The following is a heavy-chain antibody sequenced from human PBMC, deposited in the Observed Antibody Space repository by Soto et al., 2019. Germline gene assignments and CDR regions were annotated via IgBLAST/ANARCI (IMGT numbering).Heavy chain of an antibody. D-gene: IGHD3-3*01. CDR1: GGSFKSGSYS. J-gene: IGHJ4*02. Sequence: SEPLSLTCTVSGGSFKSGSYSWSWIRQPPGKGLEWIGYVYHTGRTSYNPSLKSRVSISMDTSKNQFSLNLDSVTAADTAVYFCARDFAYFDSWGQGTLVTVS. CDR3: ARDFAYFDS. CDR2: VYHTGRT. V-gene: IGHV4-61*01.